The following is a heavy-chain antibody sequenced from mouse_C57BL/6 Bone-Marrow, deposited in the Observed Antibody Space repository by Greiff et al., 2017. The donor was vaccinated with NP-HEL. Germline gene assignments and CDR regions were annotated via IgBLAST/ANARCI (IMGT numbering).Heavy chain of an antibody. Sequence: EVKLQQSGPELVKPGASVKMSCKASGYTFTDYNMHWVKQSHGKSLEWIGYINPNNGGTSYNQKFKGKATLTVNKSSSTAYMELRSLTSEDSAVYYCAREGGSGYEAMDYWGQGTSVTVSS. CDR2: INPNNGGT. CDR1: GYTFTDYN. D-gene: IGHD3-2*02. CDR3: AREGGSGYEAMDY. V-gene: IGHV1-22*01. J-gene: IGHJ4*01.